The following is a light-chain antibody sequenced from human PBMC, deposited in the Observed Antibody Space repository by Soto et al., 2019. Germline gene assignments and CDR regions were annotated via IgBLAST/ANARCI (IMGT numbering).Light chain of an antibody. J-gene: IGKJ1*01. CDR3: QHYGNSLWT. CDR1: QIFSSNF. V-gene: IGKV3-20*01. CDR2: GAS. Sequence: EIVLTQSPGTLSLSPGERATLSCRASQIFSSNFLAWYQQKPGQAPRLLIYGASSRATGIPDRFSGSGSGTDFTLTISRLEPEDFAVYFCQHYGNSLWTFGQGTKVDIK.